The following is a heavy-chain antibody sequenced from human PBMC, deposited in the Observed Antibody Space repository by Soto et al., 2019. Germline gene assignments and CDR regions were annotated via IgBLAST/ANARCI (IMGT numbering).Heavy chain of an antibody. CDR1: GGSVSSATYY. V-gene: IGHV4-61*01. CDR3: ATLTNPGRSFYYGMDV. CDR2: IFHSGTT. Sequence: QVQLQESGPGLVKPSETLSLTCSVSGGSVSSATYYWNWIRQPPGKGLEWIGYIFHSGTTNYSPFLESRVTMSVDTSKNQFSLKLTSVTAADTAVYYCATLTNPGRSFYYGMDVWGQGTTVTVSS. D-gene: IGHD2-15*01. J-gene: IGHJ6*02.